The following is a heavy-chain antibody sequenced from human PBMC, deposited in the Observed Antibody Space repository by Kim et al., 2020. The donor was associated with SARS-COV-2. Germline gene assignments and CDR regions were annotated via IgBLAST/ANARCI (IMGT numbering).Heavy chain of an antibody. CDR3: AKQLGYCSGGTCYFDS. J-gene: IGHJ4*02. D-gene: IGHD2-15*01. V-gene: IGHV3-23*01. Sequence: VKSRLTVSRDNSRNTLYLQMTSLRAEDAAVYYCAKQLGYCSGGTCYFDSWGQGTLVTVSS.